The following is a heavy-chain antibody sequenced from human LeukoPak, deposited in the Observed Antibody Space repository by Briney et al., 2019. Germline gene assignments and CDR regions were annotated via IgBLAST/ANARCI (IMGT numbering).Heavy chain of an antibody. CDR2: INAGNGNT. Sequence: ASVKVSCKASGYTFTSYAMHWVRQAPGQRLEWMGWINAGNGNTKYSQEFQGRVTITRDTSASTAHMELSSLRSEDMAVYYCARQRTMAGWYFDYWGQGTLVTVSS. V-gene: IGHV1-3*03. D-gene: IGHD3-10*01. CDR1: GYTFTSYA. CDR3: ARQRTMAGWYFDY. J-gene: IGHJ4*02.